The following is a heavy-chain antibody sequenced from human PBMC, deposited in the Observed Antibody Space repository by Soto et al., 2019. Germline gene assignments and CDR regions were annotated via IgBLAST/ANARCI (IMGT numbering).Heavy chain of an antibody. D-gene: IGHD3-16*01. CDR3: VKGGWLDF. V-gene: IGHV1-18*01. J-gene: IGHJ5*01. CDR1: GYTFTSYG. CDR2: ISTSKGDT. Sequence: EASVKVSCKTSGYTFTSYGVAWVRQAPGQGLEWMGWISTSKGDTTYAQKFQGRVTMTTDTSTSTAYMELNSLTVEDTAVYACVKGGWLDFWGQGTLVTVSS.